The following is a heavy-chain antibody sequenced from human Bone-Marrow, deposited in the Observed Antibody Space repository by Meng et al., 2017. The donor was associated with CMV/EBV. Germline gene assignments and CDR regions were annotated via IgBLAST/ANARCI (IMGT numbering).Heavy chain of an antibody. CDR3: ARGDYYDSSEGYYFDY. V-gene: IGHV6-1*01. Sequence: SQTLSLTCAISGDSVSSNSAAWNWIRQSPSRGLEWLGRTYYRSKWYNDYAVSVKSRITINPDTSKNQFSLQLNPVTPEDTAVYYCARGDYYDSSEGYYFDYCGQGTLVTASS. CDR2: TYYRSKWYN. CDR1: GDSVSSNSAA. J-gene: IGHJ4*02. D-gene: IGHD3-22*01.